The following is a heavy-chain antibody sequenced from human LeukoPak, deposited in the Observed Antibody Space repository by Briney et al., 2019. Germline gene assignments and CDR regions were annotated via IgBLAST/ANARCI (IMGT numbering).Heavy chain of an antibody. V-gene: IGHV3-21*01. D-gene: IGHD3-10*01. CDR3: ARPKYGSGSPGDY. J-gene: IGHJ4*02. Sequence: GGSLRLSCAASGFTFSSYSMNWVRQAPGKGLEWVSSISSSSSYIYYADSVKGRFTISRDNAKNSLYLQMNSLRAEDTAVYYCARPKYGSGSPGDYWGQGTLVTVSS. CDR1: GFTFSSYS. CDR2: ISSSSSYI.